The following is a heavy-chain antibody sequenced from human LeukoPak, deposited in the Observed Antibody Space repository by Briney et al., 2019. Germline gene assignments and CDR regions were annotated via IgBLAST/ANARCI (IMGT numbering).Heavy chain of an antibody. D-gene: IGHD1-26*01. Sequence: GASVKVSCKASGYTFTSYGISWVRQAPGQGLEWMGWISAYNGNTNYAQKLQGRVAMTTDTSTSTAYMELRSLRSDDTAVYYCARVFSGATGCYFDYWGQGTLVTVSS. J-gene: IGHJ4*02. CDR2: ISAYNGNT. CDR1: GYTFTSYG. V-gene: IGHV1-18*01. CDR3: ARVFSGATGCYFDY.